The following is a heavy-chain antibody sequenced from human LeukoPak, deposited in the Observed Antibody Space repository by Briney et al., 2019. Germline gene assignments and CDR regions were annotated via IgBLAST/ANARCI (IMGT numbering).Heavy chain of an antibody. J-gene: IGHJ5*02. CDR1: GFTFSSYS. V-gene: IGHV3-33*08. Sequence: GGSLRLSCAASGFTFSSYSMTWVRQAPGKGLEWVAVIWYDGSNKYYADSVKGRFTISRDNSKNTLYLQMNSLRAEDTAVYYCARDARPSMTMITFEEPPVDGWFDPWGQGTLVTVSS. CDR2: IWYDGSNK. D-gene: IGHD3-16*01. CDR3: ARDARPSMTMITFEEPPVDGWFDP.